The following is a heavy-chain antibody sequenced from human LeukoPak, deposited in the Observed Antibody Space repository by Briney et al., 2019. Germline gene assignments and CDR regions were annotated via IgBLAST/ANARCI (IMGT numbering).Heavy chain of an antibody. Sequence: GGSLRLSCAASGFIFSSSGMHWVRQAPGKGLEWVAVVSYDGSNIYHADSVKGRFTISRDNSKNTLYLQMNSLRAEDTAVYYXAKDPFYTYDDPRVSYGMDVWGQGTTVTVSS. CDR2: VSYDGSNI. D-gene: IGHD5-18*01. V-gene: IGHV3-30*18. CDR3: AKDPFYTYDDPRVSYGMDV. J-gene: IGHJ6*02. CDR1: GFIFSSSG.